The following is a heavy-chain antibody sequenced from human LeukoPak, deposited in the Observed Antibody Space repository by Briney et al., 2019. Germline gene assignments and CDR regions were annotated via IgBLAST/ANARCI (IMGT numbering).Heavy chain of an antibody. V-gene: IGHV1-2*02. D-gene: IGHD3-16*02. CDR3: ARGGALMITFGGVIVMPSGY. J-gene: IGHJ4*02. Sequence: ASVKVSCKASGYTFTGYYMHWVRQAPGQGLEWMGWINPNSGGTNYARKSQGRVTMTRDTSISTAYMELSRLKTDDTAVYYCARGGALMITFGGVIVMPSGYWGQGTLVTVSS. CDR2: INPNSGGT. CDR1: GYTFTGYY.